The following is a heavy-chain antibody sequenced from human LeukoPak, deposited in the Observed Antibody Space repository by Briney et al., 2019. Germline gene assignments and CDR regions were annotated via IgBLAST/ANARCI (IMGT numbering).Heavy chain of an antibody. D-gene: IGHD3-22*01. Sequence: PGGSLRLSCAASGFTFSSYSMNWVRKAPGKGLEWVSSISSSSSYIYYADSVKGRFTISRDNAKNSLYLQMNSLRAEDTAVYYCARDAAVGYYDSSGYYYYAFDIWGQGTMVTVSS. V-gene: IGHV3-21*01. CDR1: GFTFSSYS. CDR3: ARDAAVGYYDSSGYYYYAFDI. CDR2: ISSSSSYI. J-gene: IGHJ3*02.